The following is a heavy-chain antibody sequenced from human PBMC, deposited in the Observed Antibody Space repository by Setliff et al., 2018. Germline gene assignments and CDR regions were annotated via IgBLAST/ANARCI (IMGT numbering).Heavy chain of an antibody. CDR1: EFTFNKYW. CDR2: INPGGSET. Sequence: ASVKVSCAASEFTFNKYWMTWVRQAPGKGPEWLASINPGGSETYYVDSARGRFTISRDNARNSLSLQMNSLRSDDTAVYYCLGAGTCSYWGQGTRVTVSS. V-gene: IGHV3-7*01. D-gene: IGHD3-10*02. CDR3: LGAGTCSY. J-gene: IGHJ4*02.